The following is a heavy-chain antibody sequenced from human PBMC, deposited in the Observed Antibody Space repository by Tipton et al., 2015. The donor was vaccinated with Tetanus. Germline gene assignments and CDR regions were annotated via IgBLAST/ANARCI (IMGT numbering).Heavy chain of an antibody. CDR1: GFTFDDYA. Sequence: RSLRLSCAASGFTFDDYAMHWVRQAPGKGLEWVSGITWTSGSIRYAGSVKGRFTISRDNAKNSLYLQMNSLRAEDTALYYCAKDGEMDQMTYNWFDSWGQGTLVTVSA. J-gene: IGHJ5*01. D-gene: IGHD5-24*01. CDR3: AKDGEMDQMTYNWFDS. CDR2: ITWTSGSI. V-gene: IGHV3-9*01.